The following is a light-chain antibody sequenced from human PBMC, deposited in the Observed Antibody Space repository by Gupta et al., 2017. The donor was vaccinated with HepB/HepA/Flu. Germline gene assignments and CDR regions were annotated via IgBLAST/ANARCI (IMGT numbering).Light chain of an antibody. V-gene: IGKV4-1*01. CDR3: QQFYSTPVT. J-gene: IGKJ4*01. CDR1: RSALYPFNNNSY. Sequence: DIVMTQSPDSLSVSLGGRATLYFKSSRSALYPFNNNSYLAWYQQKSGQPPKLLIYCASTRESGVPERFSGSGSGTDFTLTISSLQAEDVAVYFCQQFYSTPVTFGGGTKVEIK. CDR2: CAS.